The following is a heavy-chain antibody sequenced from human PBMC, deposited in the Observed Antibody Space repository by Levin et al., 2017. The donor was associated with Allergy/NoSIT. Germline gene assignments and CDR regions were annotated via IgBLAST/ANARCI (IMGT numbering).Heavy chain of an antibody. CDR2: IYYSGST. D-gene: IGHD6-19*01. CDR1: GGSISSYY. J-gene: IGHJ4*02. V-gene: IGHV4-59*08. Sequence: PSETLSLTCTVSGGSISSYYWSWIRQPPGKGLEWIGYIYYSGSTNYNPSLKSRVTISVDTSKNQFSLKLSSVTAADTAVYYCARLYSSGWTGDYFDYWGQGTLVTVSS. CDR3: ARLYSSGWTGDYFDY.